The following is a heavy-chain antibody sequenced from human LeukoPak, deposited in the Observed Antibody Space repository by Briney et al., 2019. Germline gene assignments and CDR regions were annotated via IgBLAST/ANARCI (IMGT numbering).Heavy chain of an antibody. CDR3: ARTFRWLDAFDI. V-gene: IGHV1-2*02. CDR1: GYTFTDYY. Sequence: EASVKVSCKASGYTFTDYYMHWVRQAPGQGLEWMGWINPNSGGTNYAQKFQGRVTMTRDTSISTAYMELSRLRSDDTAVYYCARTFRWLDAFDIWGQGTMVTVSS. D-gene: IGHD6-19*01. J-gene: IGHJ3*02. CDR2: INPNSGGT.